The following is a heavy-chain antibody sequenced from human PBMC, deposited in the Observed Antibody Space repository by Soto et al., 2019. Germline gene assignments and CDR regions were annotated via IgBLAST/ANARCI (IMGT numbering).Heavy chain of an antibody. D-gene: IGHD3-10*01. CDR3: ARDMGFGLSDY. V-gene: IGHV1-3*01. CDR1: GYTFTSYA. CDR2: INAGNGNT. Sequence: QVQLVQSGAEVKKPGASVKVSCKASGYTFTSYAMYWVRQAPGHRLEWMGWINAGNGNTKYSQKFQGRVTITRDTSATTAYMELSSLRSEDTAVYYCARDMGFGLSDYWGQGTLVTVSS. J-gene: IGHJ4*02.